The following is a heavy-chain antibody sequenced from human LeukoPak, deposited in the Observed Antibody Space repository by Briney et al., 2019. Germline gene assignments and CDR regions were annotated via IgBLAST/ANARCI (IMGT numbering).Heavy chain of an antibody. CDR1: GGSISSYY. J-gene: IGHJ4*02. CDR3: ARQVVGAPFDN. V-gene: IGHV4-59*08. D-gene: IGHD1-26*01. Sequence: PSETLSLTCTVSGGSISSYYWSWIRQPPGKGLEWIGYIYYSGSTNYNPSLKSRVTISVDTSKNQFSLNLSSVTAADTAVYYCARQVVGAPFDNWDQGTLVTVSA. CDR2: IYYSGST.